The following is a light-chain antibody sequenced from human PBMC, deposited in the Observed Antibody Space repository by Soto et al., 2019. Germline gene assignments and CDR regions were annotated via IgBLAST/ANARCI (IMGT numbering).Light chain of an antibody. CDR3: QQYANLTFT. J-gene: IGKJ4*01. CDR1: QDISNY. V-gene: IGKV1-33*01. CDR2: DAS. Sequence: DIQMTQSPSSLSASVGDRVTITCQASQDISNYLNWYQQKPGKAPKFLIYDASNLETGVPSRFSGSGSGTDFTFTISSLQPEDIATYYCQQYANLTFTFGGGTKVDIK.